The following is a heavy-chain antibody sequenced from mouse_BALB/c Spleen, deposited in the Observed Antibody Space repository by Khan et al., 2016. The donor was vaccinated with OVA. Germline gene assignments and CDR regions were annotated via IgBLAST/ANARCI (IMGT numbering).Heavy chain of an antibody. CDR2: INPHIGET. J-gene: IGHJ2*01. Sequence: VQLQQSGPELVKPGASVKISCKASGYSFTGYFMNWVMQSHGKSLEWIGRINPHIGETFYNQKFKAKATLTVDESSSTAHMELRSLASEDSAVYYCARIYGSDFDYWGQGTTLTVSS. CDR1: GYSFTGYF. CDR3: ARIYGSDFDY. V-gene: IGHV1-20*02. D-gene: IGHD1-1*01.